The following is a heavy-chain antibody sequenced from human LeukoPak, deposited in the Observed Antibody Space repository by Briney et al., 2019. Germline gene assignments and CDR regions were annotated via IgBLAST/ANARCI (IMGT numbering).Heavy chain of an antibody. Sequence: PSQTLSLTCTVSGGSISSGDYYWSWIRQPPGKGLEWIGYIYYSGSTYYNPSLKSRVTISVDTSKNQFSLKLSSVTAADTAVYYCASGYDNYYYYYMDVWGKGTTVTVSS. CDR2: IYYSGST. J-gene: IGHJ6*03. CDR1: GGSISSGDYY. D-gene: IGHD5-12*01. V-gene: IGHV4-30-4*08. CDR3: ASGYDNYYYYYMDV.